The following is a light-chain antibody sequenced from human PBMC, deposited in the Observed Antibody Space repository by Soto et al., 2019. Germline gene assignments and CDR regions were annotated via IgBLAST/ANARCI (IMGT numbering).Light chain of an antibody. CDR3: QSYDISLRGFV. V-gene: IGLV1-40*01. CDR1: SSNIGAHYD. CDR2: DNT. Sequence: QSVLTQPPSVSGAPGQRVTISCTGSSSNIGAHYDVHWYQQLPGTAPRLLIFDNTNRPSGVPGRFSASKSDTSASLAISGLQAEDEADYYCQSYDISLRGFVFGTGTKLTVL. J-gene: IGLJ1*01.